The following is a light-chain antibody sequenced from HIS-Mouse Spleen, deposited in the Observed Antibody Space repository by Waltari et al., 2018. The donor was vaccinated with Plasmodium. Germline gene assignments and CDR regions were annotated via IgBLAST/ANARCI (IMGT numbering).Light chain of an antibody. CDR3: QQYNSWSFT. J-gene: IGKJ3*01. CDR1: QSISNY. V-gene: IGKV3-15*01. Sequence: EIAMTQSPATLSVSSGERATHPCRASQSISNYLAWDQQKPGQAPRLLSYGASTMATGIPARFSGSGSGTEFTLTISSLQSEDFAVYYCQQYNSWSFTFGPGTKVDIK. CDR2: GAS.